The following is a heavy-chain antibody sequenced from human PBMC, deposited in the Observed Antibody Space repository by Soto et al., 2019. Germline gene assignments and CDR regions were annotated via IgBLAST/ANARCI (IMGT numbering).Heavy chain of an antibody. V-gene: IGHV4-59*08. D-gene: IGHD6-13*01. CDR2: IYYSGST. J-gene: IGHJ4*02. Sequence: SETLSLTCTVSGGSIRSYYWSWLRQPPGKGLEWIGYIYYSGSTNYNASLRSRVTISVDTSKKQFSLKLTSVTAADTAVYYCARHEDGYPNDYWGQGTLVTVSS. CDR1: GGSIRSYY. CDR3: ARHEDGYPNDY.